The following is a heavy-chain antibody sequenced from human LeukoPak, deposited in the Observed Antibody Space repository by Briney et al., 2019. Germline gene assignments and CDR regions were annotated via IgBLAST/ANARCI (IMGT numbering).Heavy chain of an antibody. D-gene: IGHD3-10*01. CDR2: ISGSGGAT. V-gene: IGHV3-23*01. CDR1: GFTFSNYW. Sequence: GGSLRLSCAASGFTFSNYWMHWVRQDPGKGLVWVSGISGSGGATYYADSVKGRFTISRDDPHNTLYLQMNSLRAEDTAVYFCARGGVDYYGSGTYYLMYYFDYWGQGALVTVSS. J-gene: IGHJ4*02. CDR3: ARGGVDYYGSGTYYLMYYFDY.